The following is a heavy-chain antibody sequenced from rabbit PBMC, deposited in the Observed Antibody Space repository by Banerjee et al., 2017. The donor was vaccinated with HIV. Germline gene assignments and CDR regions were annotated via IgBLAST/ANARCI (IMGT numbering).Heavy chain of an antibody. CDR1: GFTISTTYW. V-gene: IGHV1S45*01. CDR2: IDTGSTSSS. Sequence: QEQLEESGGDLVKPEGSLTLTCTASGFTISTTYWICWVRQAPGKGLEWIACIDTGSTSSSYYASWAKGRFTISKTSSTTVTLQMTSLTAADTATYFCGRDRDGDAGYGSLALWGPGTLVTVS. CDR3: GRDRDGDAGYGSLAL. J-gene: IGHJ4*01. D-gene: IGHD6-1*01.